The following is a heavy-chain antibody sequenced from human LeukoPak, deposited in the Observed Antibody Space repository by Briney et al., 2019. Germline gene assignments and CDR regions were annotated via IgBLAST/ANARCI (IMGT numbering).Heavy chain of an antibody. J-gene: IGHJ4*02. D-gene: IGHD3-9*01. Sequence: GGSLRLSCAASGFTFSSYAIHWVRQAPGKGLEWVALISDDGSNRYYGDSVKGRFTVSRDNSENTLYLQMNGLGPEDTAVYYCARGRYFDWYDYWGQGTLVTVSS. CDR1: GFTFSSYA. V-gene: IGHV3-30-3*01. CDR2: ISDDGSNR. CDR3: ARGRYFDWYDY.